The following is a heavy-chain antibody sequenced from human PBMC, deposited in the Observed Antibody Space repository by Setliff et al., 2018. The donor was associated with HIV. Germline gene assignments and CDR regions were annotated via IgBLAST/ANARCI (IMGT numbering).Heavy chain of an antibody. V-gene: IGHV7-4-1*02. CDR2: INTNTGNP. D-gene: IGHD2-15*01. CDR1: GYTFTTYA. J-gene: IGHJ6*04. CDR3: AREVVVAGVHYYSMDV. Sequence: ASVKVSCKASGYTFTTYAMNWVRQAPGQGLEWMGWINTNTGNPTYAQGFTGRFVFSLDTSVSTAYLQISSLKAEDTAVYYCAREVVVAGVHYYSMDVWGKGTTVTVSS.